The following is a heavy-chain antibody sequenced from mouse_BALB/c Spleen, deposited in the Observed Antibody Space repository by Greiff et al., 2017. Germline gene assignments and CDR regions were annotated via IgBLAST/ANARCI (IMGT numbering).Heavy chain of an antibody. CDR3: ARDNTVYYAMDY. Sequence: EVKLVESGGGLVKPGGSLKLSCAASGFTFSDYYMYWVRQTPEKRLEWVATISDGGSYTYYPDSVKGRFTISRDNAKKNLYLQMSSLKSEDTAMYYCARDNTVYYAMDYWGQGTSVTVSS. CDR2: ISDGGSYT. J-gene: IGHJ4*01. V-gene: IGHV5-4*02. D-gene: IGHD1-1*01. CDR1: GFTFSDYY.